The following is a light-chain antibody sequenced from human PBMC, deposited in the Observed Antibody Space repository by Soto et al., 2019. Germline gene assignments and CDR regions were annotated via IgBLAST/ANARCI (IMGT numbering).Light chain of an antibody. Sequence: EVLLTQSPPTLSLSPGERATLSCRASQSLSTYLAWYQQKPGQAPRLLIYDASMRATGIPARFRGSGSETDFTLTISRLEADDFAIYYCQHRSQQGSITFGQGTRLEMK. J-gene: IGKJ5*01. CDR3: QHRSQQGSIT. V-gene: IGKV3-11*01. CDR2: DAS. CDR1: QSLSTY.